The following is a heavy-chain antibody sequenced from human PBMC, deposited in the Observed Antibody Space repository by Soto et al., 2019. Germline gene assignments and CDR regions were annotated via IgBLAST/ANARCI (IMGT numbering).Heavy chain of an antibody. CDR2: IYWDDDK. CDR3: AHRDPASEGLFDH. J-gene: IGHJ4*02. D-gene: IGHD2-2*01. Sequence: QITLKESGPTLVKPTQTLTLTCTFSGFSLTTSGVAVGWIRQPPGKALEWLSVIYWDDDKRSSPSLRNRLTITKDTSKNQVVLTMTNLDPVDTATYYCAHRDPASEGLFDHWGQGILVTVSS. V-gene: IGHV2-5*02. CDR1: GFSLTTSGVA.